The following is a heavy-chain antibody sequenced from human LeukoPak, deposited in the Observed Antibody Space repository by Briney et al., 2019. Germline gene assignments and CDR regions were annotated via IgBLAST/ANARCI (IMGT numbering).Heavy chain of an antibody. D-gene: IGHD3-10*01. CDR3: ASYGSGSYVGYMDV. V-gene: IGHV3-7*01. Sequence: PGGSLRLSCAASGFTFSSYWMSWVRQAPGKGLAWVANIKQDGSEKYYVDSVKGRFTISRDNAKNSLYLQMNSLRAEDTAVYYCASYGSGSYVGYMDVWGKGTTVTVSS. CDR1: GFTFSSYW. CDR2: IKQDGSEK. J-gene: IGHJ6*03.